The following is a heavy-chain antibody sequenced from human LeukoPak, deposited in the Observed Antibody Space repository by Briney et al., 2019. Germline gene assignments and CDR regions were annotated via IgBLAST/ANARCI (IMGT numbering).Heavy chain of an antibody. Sequence: PGGTLRLSCAASGFTFSSYGMSWVRQAPGKGLEWVSAISGSGGSTYYADSVKGRFTISRDNSKNTLYLQMNSLRAEDTAVYYCAKWPLAVAGYYFDYWGQGTLVTVSS. V-gene: IGHV3-23*01. CDR3: AKWPLAVAGYYFDY. J-gene: IGHJ4*02. CDR2: ISGSGGST. D-gene: IGHD6-19*01. CDR1: GFTFSSYG.